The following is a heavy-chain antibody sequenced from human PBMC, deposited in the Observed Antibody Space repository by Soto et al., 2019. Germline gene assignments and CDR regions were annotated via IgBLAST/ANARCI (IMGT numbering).Heavy chain of an antibody. CDR3: ARDRDGDDPTGYYGMDV. D-gene: IGHD4-17*01. Sequence: QVQLVQSGAEVKKPGSSVKVSCKASGGTFSSYAISWVRQAPGQGLEWMGGIIPIFGTANYAQKFQGRVTITADEATSTAYMERSSLRSEDTAVYYCARDRDGDDPTGYYGMDVWGQGTTVTVSS. CDR2: IIPIFGTA. V-gene: IGHV1-69*12. J-gene: IGHJ6*02. CDR1: GGTFSSYA.